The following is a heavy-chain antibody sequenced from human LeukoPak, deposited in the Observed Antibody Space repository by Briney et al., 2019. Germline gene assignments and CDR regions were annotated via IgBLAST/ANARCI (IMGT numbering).Heavy chain of an antibody. CDR2: INPNSGGT. CDR3: ARRTDSSSWHFDY. Sequence: ASVKVSCKASGYTCTGYYMHWVRQAPGQGLEWMGWINPNSGGTNYAQKFQGWVTMTRDTSISTAYMELSRLRSDDTAVYYCARRTDSSSWHFDYWGQGTLVTVSS. CDR1: GYTCTGYY. J-gene: IGHJ4*02. D-gene: IGHD6-13*01. V-gene: IGHV1-2*04.